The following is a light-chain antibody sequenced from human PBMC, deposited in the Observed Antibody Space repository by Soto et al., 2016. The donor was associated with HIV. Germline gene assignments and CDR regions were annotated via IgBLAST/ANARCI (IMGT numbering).Light chain of an antibody. V-gene: IGKV1-39*01. Sequence: DIQMTQSPSSLSASVGDRVTITCRASQSISIYLNWYQQQLGEAPKLLIYAASSLQSGVPLRFNGSGSGTDFTLTISSLQPEDYATYYCQQSYSIPRTFGEGPKWRSN. CDR3: QQSYSIPRT. CDR2: AAS. J-gene: IGKJ4*01. CDR1: QSISIY.